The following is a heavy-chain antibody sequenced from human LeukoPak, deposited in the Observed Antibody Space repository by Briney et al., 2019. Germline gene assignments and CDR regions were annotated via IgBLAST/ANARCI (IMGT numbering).Heavy chain of an antibody. CDR1: GFTFSRYG. CDR2: IRYDGSNK. V-gene: IGHV3-30*02. J-gene: IGHJ3*02. Sequence: GGSMRLSCAPSGFTFSRYGMHWVSQAPGKGLGWVTFIRYDGSNKYYADSVKGRFTISRDNSKNTLYLQMNSLRAEDTAVYYCAKEGGAFDIWGQGTIVTVSS. D-gene: IGHD3-16*01. CDR3: AKEGGAFDI.